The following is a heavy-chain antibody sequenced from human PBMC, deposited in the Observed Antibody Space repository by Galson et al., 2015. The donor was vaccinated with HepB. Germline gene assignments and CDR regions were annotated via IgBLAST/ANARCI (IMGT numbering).Heavy chain of an antibody. V-gene: IGHV3-66*01. CDR2: IYRGGST. D-gene: IGHD3-10*02. J-gene: IGHJ4*02. Sequence: SLRLSCAVSGFTVSSNFMTWVRQAPGKGLEWVSFIYRGGSTIYADSVKGRFTISRDNSENTLYLQMDSLRAQDTAVYYCTRAQPTYMLAFDHWGRGILVTVSS. CDR3: TRAQPTYMLAFDH. CDR1: GFTVSSNF.